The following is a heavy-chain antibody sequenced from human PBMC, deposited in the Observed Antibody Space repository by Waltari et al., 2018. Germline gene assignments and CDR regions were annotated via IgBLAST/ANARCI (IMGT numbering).Heavy chain of an antibody. V-gene: IGHV3-23*03. Sequence: EVQLLESGGGLEQPGGSLRLSCAVAGFCPSSYAMTWVRQAPGKGLEWVSFISSGGSRTSYGDSVKGRFTISRDISKNTLYLQMDSLRADDTAVYFCAKCTGGSCYGIDYWGQGILVTVSS. J-gene: IGHJ4*02. CDR2: ISSGGSRT. CDR3: AKCTGGSCYGIDY. CDR1: GFCPSSYA. D-gene: IGHD2-15*01.